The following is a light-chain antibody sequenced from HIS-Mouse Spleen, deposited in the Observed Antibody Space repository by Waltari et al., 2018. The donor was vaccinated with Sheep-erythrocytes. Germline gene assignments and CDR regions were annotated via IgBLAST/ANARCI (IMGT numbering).Light chain of an antibody. V-gene: IGKV3-11*01. J-gene: IGKJ4*01. Sequence: EIVLTHSPATLSLSPGERATLSCRASQSVSSYLAWYQQKPGQAPRLLISDASNRATGIPARFSGSGSGTDFTLTISSLEPEDFAVYYCQQRSNWLTFGGGTKVEIK. CDR3: QQRSNWLT. CDR2: DAS. CDR1: QSVSSY.